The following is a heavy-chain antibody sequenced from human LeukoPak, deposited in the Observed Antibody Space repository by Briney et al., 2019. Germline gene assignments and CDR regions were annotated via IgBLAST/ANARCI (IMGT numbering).Heavy chain of an antibody. D-gene: IGHD3-16*02. CDR1: GYTFTGYY. Sequence: ASVKVSCKASGYTFTGYYMHWVRQAPGQGLEWRGWINPNSGGTNYAQKFQGRVTMTRDTSISTAYMELSRLRSDDTAVYYCARGGSLMITFGGVIVTGYWGQGTLVTVSS. CDR3: ARGGSLMITFGGVIVTGY. J-gene: IGHJ4*02. CDR2: INPNSGGT. V-gene: IGHV1-2*02.